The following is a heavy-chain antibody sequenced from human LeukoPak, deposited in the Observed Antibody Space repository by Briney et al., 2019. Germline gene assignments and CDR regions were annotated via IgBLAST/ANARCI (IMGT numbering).Heavy chain of an antibody. CDR2: ISNSGTA. V-gene: IGHV4-31*03. D-gene: IGHD2-21*02. J-gene: IGHJ3*02. CDR1: GDSVTSDGYY. CDR3: ARDVVVTASPDAFDI. Sequence: SQTLSLTCSVSGDSVTSDGYYWTWIRQHPGKGLQWIAYISNSGTASYNPSLESRVSISVDTSYNQFSLRLNSVTAADTAVYYCARDVVVTASPDAFDIWGQGTMVSVSS.